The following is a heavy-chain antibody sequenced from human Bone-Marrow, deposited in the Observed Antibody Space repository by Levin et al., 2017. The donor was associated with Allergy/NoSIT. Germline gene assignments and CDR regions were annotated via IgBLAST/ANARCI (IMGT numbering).Heavy chain of an antibody. CDR2: MYPNSDNA. CDR3: ARGELGSGYLFDY. CDR1: GYTFTSFD. Sequence: ASVKVSCKASGYTFTSFDINWVRQATGQGLEWMGWMYPNSDNAGYAQKFQGRVTMTRNTSISTAYMELSSLRSDDTAIYYCARGELGSGYLFDYWGQGTLVTVSS. V-gene: IGHV1-8*01. D-gene: IGHD5-12*01. J-gene: IGHJ4*02.